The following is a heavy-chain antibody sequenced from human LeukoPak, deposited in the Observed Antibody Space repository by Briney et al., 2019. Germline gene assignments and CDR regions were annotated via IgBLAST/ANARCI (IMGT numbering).Heavy chain of an antibody. V-gene: IGHV4-59*08. CDR3: ARLAGDDYYMDV. CDR1: GASIRSYY. D-gene: IGHD1-26*01. CDR2: IYYSGSS. Sequence: PSETLSLTCTVSGASIRSYYWNWIRQAPGKGLEWIGYIYYSGSSNYNPSLKSRVTISLDTSKSQLSLKLNSVTAADTAVYYCARLAGDDYYMDVWGKGTTVTVSS. J-gene: IGHJ6*03.